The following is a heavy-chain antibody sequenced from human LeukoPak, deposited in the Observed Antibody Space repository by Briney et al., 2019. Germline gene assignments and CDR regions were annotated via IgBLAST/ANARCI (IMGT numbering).Heavy chain of an antibody. CDR1: GYSISSGYY. V-gene: IGHV4-38-2*02. D-gene: IGHD5-12*01. CDR3: ARGPRGYSGYDWYFDY. CDR2: MYHSGST. Sequence: SETLSLTCTVSGYSISSGYYWGWIRQPPGKGLEWIGSMYHSGSTYYNPSLKSRVTISVDTSKNQFSLKLSSVTAADTAVYYCARGPRGYSGYDWYFDYWGQGTLVTVSS. J-gene: IGHJ4*02.